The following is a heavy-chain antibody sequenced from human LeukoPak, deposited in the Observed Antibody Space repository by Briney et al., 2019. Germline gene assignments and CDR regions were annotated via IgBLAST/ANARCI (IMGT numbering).Heavy chain of an antibody. CDR2: IYYSGST. J-gene: IGHJ5*02. D-gene: IGHD3-16*01. CDR1: GGSVSSGSYY. V-gene: IGHV4-61*01. CDR3: ARGRFFMTLSFSRPNWFDP. Sequence: SETLSLTCTVSGGSVSSGSYYWSWIRQPPGKGLEWIGYIYYSGSTNYNPSLKSRVTISVDTSKNQFSLKLSSVTAADTAVYYCARGRFFMTLSFSRPNWFDPWGQGTLVTVSS.